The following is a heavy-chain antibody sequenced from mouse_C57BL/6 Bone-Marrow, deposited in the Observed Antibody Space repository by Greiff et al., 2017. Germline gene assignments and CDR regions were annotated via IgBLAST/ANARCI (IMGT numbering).Heavy chain of an antibody. CDR3: ARERDYYGSRNAMGY. J-gene: IGHJ4*01. CDR1: GYAFTNYL. D-gene: IGHD1-1*01. V-gene: IGHV1-54*01. Sequence: VQLQQSGAELVRPGTSVKVSCKASGYAFTNYLIEWVKQRPGQGLEWIGVINPGSGGTNYNEKFKGKATLTADKSSSPDYMQLSSLTSEGSAVYFCARERDYYGSRNAMGYWGQGTSVTVSS. CDR2: INPGSGGT.